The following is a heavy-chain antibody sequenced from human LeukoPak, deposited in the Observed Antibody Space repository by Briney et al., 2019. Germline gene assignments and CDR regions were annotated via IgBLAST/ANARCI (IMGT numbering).Heavy chain of an antibody. CDR2: IYYSGST. D-gene: IGHD1-26*01. CDR1: GGSISSSSDY. CDR3: ARHGGSYYIDY. Sequence: PSGTLSLTCTVSGGSISSSSDYWGWIRQPPGKGLEWIGSIYYSGSTYYNPSLKSRVTKSVDTSKNQFSLKLSSVTAADTAVYYCARHGGSYYIDYWGQGTLVTVSS. J-gene: IGHJ4*02. V-gene: IGHV4-39*01.